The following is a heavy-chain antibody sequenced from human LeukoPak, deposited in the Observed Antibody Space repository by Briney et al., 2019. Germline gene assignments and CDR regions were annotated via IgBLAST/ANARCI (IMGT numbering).Heavy chain of an antibody. V-gene: IGHV3-48*03. Sequence: GGSLRLSSAASGFTFSSYEMNWVRQAPGKGLEWVSYISSSGSTIYYADSVKGRFTISRDNAKNSLYLQMSSLRAEDTAVYYCARGALRSGSWFDPWGQGTLVTVSS. CDR2: ISSSGSTI. CDR1: GFTFSSYE. D-gene: IGHD4-17*01. J-gene: IGHJ5*02. CDR3: ARGALRSGSWFDP.